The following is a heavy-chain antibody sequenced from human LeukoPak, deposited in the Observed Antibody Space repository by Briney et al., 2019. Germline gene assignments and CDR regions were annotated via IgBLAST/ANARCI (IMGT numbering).Heavy chain of an antibody. CDR3: AKDSKKYVWGKYRLGSHFDS. V-gene: IGHV3-30*02. J-gene: IGHJ4*02. Sequence: GGSLRLACSAPGFTFISYSMNSVRQTPGKGLECVAFIRQYGSNTSYAHYVKGRFTISRDKSKNTLYMQMNSLRAEDTAVYYCAKDSKKYVWGKYRLGSHFDSWGQGTLVTVSS. CDR2: IRQYGSNT. D-gene: IGHD3-16*02. CDR1: GFTFISYS.